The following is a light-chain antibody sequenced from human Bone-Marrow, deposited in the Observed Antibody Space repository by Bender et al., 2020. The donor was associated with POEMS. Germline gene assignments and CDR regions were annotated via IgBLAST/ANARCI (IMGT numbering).Light chain of an antibody. J-gene: IGLJ3*02. CDR3: CSYRGGYWV. CDR2: QGT. CDR1: SSDVGNYNL. Sequence: SALTQPPSVSGSPGQSITISCTGTSSDVGNYNLVSWYQQHPGKAPKLMIYQGTKRPSGVSYRFSASKSGNTASLTISGLQAEDEADYYCCSYRGGYWVFGGGTKVTVL. V-gene: IGLV2-23*01.